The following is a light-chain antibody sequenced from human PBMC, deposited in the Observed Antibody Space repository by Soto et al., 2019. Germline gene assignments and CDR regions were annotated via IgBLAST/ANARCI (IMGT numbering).Light chain of an antibody. V-gene: IGLV1-40*01. CDR1: SSNIGAGYD. CDR3: QSYASSLSGYVV. CDR2: GNS. J-gene: IGLJ2*01. Sequence: QSVLTQPPSVSGAPGQRVTISCTGSSSNIGAGYDVHWYQQLPGTAPKLLIYGNSNRPSGVPDRFSGSKSGTSASLAITGLKAEDEDAYSCQSYASSLSGYVVFGGGTKLTVL.